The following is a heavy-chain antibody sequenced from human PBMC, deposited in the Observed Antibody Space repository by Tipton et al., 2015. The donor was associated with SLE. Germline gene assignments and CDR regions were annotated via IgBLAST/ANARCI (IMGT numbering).Heavy chain of an antibody. CDR2: INHSGST. D-gene: IGHD6-13*01. CDR3: ARKPLGIAGPFDY. V-gene: IGHV4-34*01. CDR1: GGSFSGYY. J-gene: IGHJ4*02. Sequence: TLSLTCAVYGGSFSGYYWSWIRQPPGKGLEWIGEINHSGSTNYNPSLKSRVTISVDTSKNQFSLRLTSVTAADTAVYYCARKPLGIAGPFDYWGQGTLVTVSS.